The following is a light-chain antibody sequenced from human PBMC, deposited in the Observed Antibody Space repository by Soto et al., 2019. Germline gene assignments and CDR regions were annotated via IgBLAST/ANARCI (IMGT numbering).Light chain of an antibody. CDR2: ASF. CDR3: QQSYSTPYT. Sequence: DIQMTQSPSSLSVSIGDRVTITCRASQSISNYLNWYQQTPGKAPKLLIYASFNLQSGVPSRFSGSGCGTDFTLIISSQEPEDVATYYCQQSYSTPYTFGQGTKLEIK. J-gene: IGKJ2*01. CDR1: QSISNY. V-gene: IGKV1-39*01.